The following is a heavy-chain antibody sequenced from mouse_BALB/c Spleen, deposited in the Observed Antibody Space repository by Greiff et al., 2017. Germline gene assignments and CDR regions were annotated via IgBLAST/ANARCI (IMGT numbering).Heavy chain of an antibody. J-gene: IGHJ4*01. CDR1: GLTFSSYA. CDR2: ISSGGST. CDR3: ARNYGYRYYAMDY. D-gene: IGHD1-2*01. V-gene: IGHV5-6-5*01. Sequence: EVKLMESGGGLVKPGGSLKLSCAASGLTFSSYAMSWVRQTPEKRLEWVASISSGGSTYYPDSVKGRFTISRDNARNILYLQMSSLRSEDTAMYYCARNYGYRYYAMDYWGQGTSVTVSS.